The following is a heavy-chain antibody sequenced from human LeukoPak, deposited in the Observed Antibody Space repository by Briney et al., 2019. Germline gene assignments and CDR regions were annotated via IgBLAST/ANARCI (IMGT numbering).Heavy chain of an antibody. Sequence: SVKVSCKPSRGTFSSYAISWVRQAPGQGLEWMGGIIPIFGTANYAQKFQGRVTITADESTSTAYMELSSLRSEDTAVYYCARDRAEQRSAVCFDIWGQGTMVTVSS. CDR2: IIPIFGTA. V-gene: IGHV1-69*01. D-gene: IGHD1/OR15-1a*01. CDR1: RGTFSSYA. CDR3: ARDRAEQRSAVCFDI. J-gene: IGHJ3*02.